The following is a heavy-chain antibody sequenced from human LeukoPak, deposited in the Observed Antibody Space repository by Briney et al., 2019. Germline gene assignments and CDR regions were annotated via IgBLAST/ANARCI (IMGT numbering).Heavy chain of an antibody. D-gene: IGHD3-10*01. CDR1: GYTFTSYG. CDR3: ARVRRFGELSNYYMDV. Sequence: ASVKVSCKASGYTFTSYGISWVRQAPEQGLEWMGWISAYNGNTNYAQKLQGRVTMTTDTSTSTAYMELRSLRSDDTAVYYCARVRRFGELSNYYMDVWGKGTTVTISS. J-gene: IGHJ6*03. V-gene: IGHV1-18*01. CDR2: ISAYNGNT.